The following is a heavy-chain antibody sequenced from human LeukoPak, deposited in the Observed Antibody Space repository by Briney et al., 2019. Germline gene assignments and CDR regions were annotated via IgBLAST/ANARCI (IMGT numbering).Heavy chain of an antibody. CDR1: GFTFSSYA. CDR2: ISAGGGGT. Sequence: GGSLRLSCAASGFTFSSYAMSWVRQAPGKGLEWVSAISAGGGGTYYADSVKGRFTISRDNSKDTLSLQTNSLRAEDTAVYYCARKGQGYYFEYWGQGALVTVSS. V-gene: IGHV3-23*01. CDR3: ARKGQGYYFEY. J-gene: IGHJ4*02.